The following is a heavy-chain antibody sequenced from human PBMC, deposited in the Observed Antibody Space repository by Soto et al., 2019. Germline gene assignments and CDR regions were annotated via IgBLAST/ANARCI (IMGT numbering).Heavy chain of an antibody. D-gene: IGHD2-8*01. V-gene: IGHV1-69*01. J-gene: IGHJ5*01. CDR3: ARMVQFSGFDS. Sequence: FQGRVTITADESTRTAYMEVRSLRFDDTAVYYCARMVQFSGFDSWGQGTLVTVSS.